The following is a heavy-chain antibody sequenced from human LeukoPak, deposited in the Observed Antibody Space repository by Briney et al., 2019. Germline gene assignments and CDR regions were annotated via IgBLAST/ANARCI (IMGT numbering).Heavy chain of an antibody. CDR2: ISYDGSNK. V-gene: IGHV3-30*04. Sequence: PGGSLRLSCAASGFTFSSYAMHWVRQAPGKGLEWVAVISYDGSNKYYADSVKGRFTISRDNSKNTLYLQMNSLRAEDTAVYYCARVPSITMVLEYYFDYWGQGTLVTVSS. CDR1: GFTFSSYA. D-gene: IGHD3-10*01. J-gene: IGHJ4*02. CDR3: ARVPSITMVLEYYFDY.